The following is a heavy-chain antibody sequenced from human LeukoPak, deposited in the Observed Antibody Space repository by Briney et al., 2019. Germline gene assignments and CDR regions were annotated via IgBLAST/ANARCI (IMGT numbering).Heavy chain of an antibody. CDR3: ARVRRITMIVVVTRIDAFDI. J-gene: IGHJ3*02. V-gene: IGHV1-2*02. CDR2: INPNSGGT. D-gene: IGHD3-22*01. CDR1: GYTFTSYG. Sequence: ASVKVSCKASGYTFTSYGISWVRQAPGQGLEWMGWINPNSGGTNYAQKFQGRVTMTRDTSISTAYMELSRLRSDDTAVYYCARVRRITMIVVVTRIDAFDIWGQGTMVTVSS.